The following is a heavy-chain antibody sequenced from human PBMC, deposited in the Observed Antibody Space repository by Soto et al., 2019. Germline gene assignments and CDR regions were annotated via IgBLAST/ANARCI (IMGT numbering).Heavy chain of an antibody. CDR2: ISGSGGST. CDR3: AGLKGSYFDY. CDR1: GFTFSSYA. D-gene: IGHD3-10*01. V-gene: IGHV3-23*01. Sequence: VGSLRLSCAASGFTFSSYAMSWVRQAPGKGLEWVSAISGSGGSTYYADSVKGRFTISRDNSKNTLYLQMNSLRAEDTDVYYCAGLKGSYFDYWGQGTLVTVSS. J-gene: IGHJ4*02.